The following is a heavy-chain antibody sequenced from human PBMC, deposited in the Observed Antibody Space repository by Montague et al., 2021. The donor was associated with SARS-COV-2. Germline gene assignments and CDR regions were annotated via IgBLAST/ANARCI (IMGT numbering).Heavy chain of an antibody. J-gene: IGHJ6*03. CDR3: ARLGDGVVPSPILGVGPYYSRYYMDV. Sequence: SETLSLTCAVHGGSFSTYSWNWIRQPPGKGLEWIGEIHHGGSTNYNPSLKSRVTISADTSKNQFSLKLTSVAAADTAVYYCARLGDGVVPSPILGVGPYYSRYYMDVWGKGTTVTVSS. CDR1: GGSFSTYS. V-gene: IGHV4-34*01. D-gene: IGHD3-10*01. CDR2: IHHGGST.